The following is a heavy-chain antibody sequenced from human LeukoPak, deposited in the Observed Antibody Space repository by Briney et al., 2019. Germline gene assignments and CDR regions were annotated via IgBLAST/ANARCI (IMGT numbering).Heavy chain of an antibody. J-gene: IGHJ5*02. CDR1: GGSFSPYY. V-gene: IGHV4-34*01. Sequence: SETLSLTCAVYGGSFSPYYWNWIRQPPGKGLEWIGEINHSGSTNYNPSLKSRVTISVDTSKNQFSLKLSSVTAADTAVYYCARRTGIATVDIPFLTPGWFDPWGQGPLVTVSS. CDR2: INHSGST. CDR3: ARRTGIATVDIPFLTPGWFDP. D-gene: IGHD6-13*01.